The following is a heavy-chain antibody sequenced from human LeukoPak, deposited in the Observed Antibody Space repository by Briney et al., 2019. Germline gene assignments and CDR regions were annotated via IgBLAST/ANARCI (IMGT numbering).Heavy chain of an antibody. CDR2: IYTSGST. Sequence: PSETLSLTCTVSGGSISSYYWSWIRQPPGKGLEWIGYIYTSGSTSYNPSLKSRVTISVDTSKNQFSLKLSSVTAADTAVYYCARRGGFSSSWDYYYYMDVWGKGTTVTVSS. J-gene: IGHJ6*03. CDR1: GGSISSYY. D-gene: IGHD6-6*01. CDR3: ARRGGFSSSWDYYYYMDV. V-gene: IGHV4-4*09.